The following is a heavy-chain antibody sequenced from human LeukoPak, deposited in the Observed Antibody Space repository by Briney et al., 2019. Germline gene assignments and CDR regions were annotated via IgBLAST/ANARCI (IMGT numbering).Heavy chain of an antibody. V-gene: IGHV4-61*02. CDR2: IYTSGST. D-gene: IGHD3-10*01. CDR3: ARLKPARAYGSGSYMERVHLGHFDY. CDR1: GGSISSGSYY. J-gene: IGHJ4*02. Sequence: PSETLSLTCTVSGGSISSGSYYWSWIRQPAGKGLEWIGRIYTSGSTNYNPSLKSRVTISVDTSKNQFSLKLSSVTAADTAVYYCARLKPARAYGSGSYMERVHLGHFDYWGQGTLVTVSS.